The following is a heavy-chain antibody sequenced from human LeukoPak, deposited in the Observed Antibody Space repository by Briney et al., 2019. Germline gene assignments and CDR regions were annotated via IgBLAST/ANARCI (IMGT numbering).Heavy chain of an antibody. D-gene: IGHD2-2*02. V-gene: IGHV1-2*02. J-gene: IGHJ4*02. CDR3: ARVPGPYTTSRFDY. CDR2: IDPDSGGT. CDR1: GYTFTGYY. Sequence: ASVKLSCKTSGYTFTGYYLHWVRQAPGQGLEWMGRIDPDSGGTHYAQKFQVRVTVTRDTSIHTVYMELSGLTSDDTAVYYCARVPGPYTTSRFDYWGQGTLVTVSS.